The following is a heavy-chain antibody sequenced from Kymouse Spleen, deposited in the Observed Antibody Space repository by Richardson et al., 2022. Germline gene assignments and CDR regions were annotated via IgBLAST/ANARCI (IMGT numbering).Heavy chain of an antibody. CDR1: GFTFDDYA. V-gene: IGHV3-9*01. CDR3: AKDSDYYGSGSYYGMDV. D-gene: IGHD3-10*01. J-gene: IGHJ6*02. CDR2: ISWNSGSI. Sequence: EVQLVESGGGLVQPGRSLRLSCAASGFTFDDYAMHWVRQAPGKGLEWVSGISWNSGSIGYADSVKGRFTISRDNAKNSLYLQMNSLRAEDTALYYCAKDSDYYGSGSYYGMDVWGQGTTVTVSS.